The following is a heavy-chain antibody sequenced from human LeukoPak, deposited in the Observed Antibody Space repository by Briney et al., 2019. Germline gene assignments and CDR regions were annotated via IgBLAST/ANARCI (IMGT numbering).Heavy chain of an antibody. CDR3: ARTAVTTFSFDF. CDR1: GVSISSGDYY. D-gene: IGHD4-17*01. J-gene: IGHJ4*02. Sequence: PSETLSLTCTVSGVSISSGDYYWSWIRQPPGKGLEWIAYIYYTGTTYYNPSLKSRVTTVIDMSKNQFSLKLSSVTAADTAVYSCARTAVTTFSFDFWGQGSLLTVSS. V-gene: IGHV4-30-4*01. CDR2: IYYTGTT.